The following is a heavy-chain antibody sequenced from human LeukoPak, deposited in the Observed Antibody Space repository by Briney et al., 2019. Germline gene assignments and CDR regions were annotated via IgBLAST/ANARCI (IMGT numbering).Heavy chain of an antibody. CDR3: ARLATVTTYYYYMDV. CDR1: GFTFDDYG. CDR2: INWNGGST. Sequence: RPGXSLRLSCAASGFTFDDYGMSWVRQAPGKGLEWVSGINWNGGSTVYADSVKGRFTISRDNAKNSLYLQMNSLRAEDTALYYCARLATVTTYYYYMDVWGKGTTVTVSS. V-gene: IGHV3-20*04. D-gene: IGHD4-17*01. J-gene: IGHJ6*03.